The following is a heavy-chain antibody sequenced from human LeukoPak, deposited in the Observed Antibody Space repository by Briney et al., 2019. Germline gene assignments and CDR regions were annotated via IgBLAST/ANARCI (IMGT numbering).Heavy chain of an antibody. J-gene: IGHJ4*02. Sequence: PGGSQGLSRAASGFTFSSYPMNWVRQATGKGMGWILSVRSSSSYIYFADSVKGRFTISRDDANNALYLQMNSLRAEDTAGYYCASDLSVGDYYFDWWGQGSLVTGSA. CDR1: GFTFSSYP. V-gene: IGHV3-21*01. D-gene: IGHD3-10*01. CDR2: VRSSSSYI. CDR3: ASDLSVGDYYFDW.